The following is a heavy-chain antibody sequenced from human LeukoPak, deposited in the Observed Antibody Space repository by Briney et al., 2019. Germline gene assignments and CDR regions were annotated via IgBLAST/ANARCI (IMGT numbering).Heavy chain of an antibody. CDR1: GFTFIDYD. CDR3: ASASSHRIAAGGDY. D-gene: IGHD6-13*01. CDR2: IGIRGDT. J-gene: IGHJ4*02. Sequence: PGGSLRLSCAASGFTFIDYDMHWVRQVIGKGLEWVSAIGIRGDTHYSGSVKGRFTISRENAESSLYLQMNSLRAEDTAVYYCASASSHRIAAGGDYWGQGTLVTVSS. V-gene: IGHV3-13*01.